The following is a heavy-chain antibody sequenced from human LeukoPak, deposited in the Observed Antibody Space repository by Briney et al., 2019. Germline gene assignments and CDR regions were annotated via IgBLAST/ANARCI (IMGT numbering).Heavy chain of an antibody. CDR3: ARDHPDYASDP. V-gene: IGHV1-69*13. J-gene: IGHJ5*02. D-gene: IGHD4-17*01. Sequence: AASVKVSCKASGGTFSSYAISWVRQAPGQGLEWMGGIIPIFGTANYAQKFQGRVTITADESTSTAYMELSSLRSEDTAVYYCARDHPDYASDPWGQGTLVTVSS. CDR1: GGTFSSYA. CDR2: IIPIFGTA.